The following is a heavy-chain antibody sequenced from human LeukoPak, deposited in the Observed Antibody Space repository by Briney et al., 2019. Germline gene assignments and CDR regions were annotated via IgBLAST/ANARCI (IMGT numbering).Heavy chain of an antibody. D-gene: IGHD3-9*01. CDR2: VYYSGSP. Sequence: PSETLSLTCTISGGSISSYFWSWIRQPPGMGLEWIGYVYYSGSPNYNPSLKSRVTISVDTSKNQFSLRLRSVTAADTAVYYCARYHNTGLDYWGQGSLVTVSS. CDR3: ARYHNTGLDY. CDR1: GGSISSYF. V-gene: IGHV4-59*01. J-gene: IGHJ4*02.